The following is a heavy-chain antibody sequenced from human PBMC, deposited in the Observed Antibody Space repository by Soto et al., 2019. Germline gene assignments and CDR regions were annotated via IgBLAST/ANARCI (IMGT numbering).Heavy chain of an antibody. V-gene: IGHV4-39*01. D-gene: IGHD3-9*01. CDR3: ARRLRYFDWLFSPTDY. CDR1: GGSISSSSYY. CDR2: IYYSGST. Sequence: SETLSLTCTVSGGSISSSSYYWGWIRQPPGKGLEWIGSIYYSGSTYYNPSLKSRVTISVDTSKNQFSLKLSSVTAADTAVYYCARRLRYFDWLFSPTDYWGQGTLVTSPQ. J-gene: IGHJ4*02.